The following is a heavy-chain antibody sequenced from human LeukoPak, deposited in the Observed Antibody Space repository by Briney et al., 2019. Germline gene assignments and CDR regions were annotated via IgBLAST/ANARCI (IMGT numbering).Heavy chain of an antibody. D-gene: IGHD1-26*01. J-gene: IGHJ6*03. CDR1: GFSLSPYG. Sequence: GGSLRLSCAASGFSLSPYGMNWVRQAPGRGLEWVSGITGSSGTAYYAGSVKGRFTISRDDSKNTLYLQMSSLRVDDMAIYYCAKSGASPLYHMDVWGKGATVTVSS. CDR3: AKSGASPLYHMDV. V-gene: IGHV3-23*01. CDR2: ITGSSGTA.